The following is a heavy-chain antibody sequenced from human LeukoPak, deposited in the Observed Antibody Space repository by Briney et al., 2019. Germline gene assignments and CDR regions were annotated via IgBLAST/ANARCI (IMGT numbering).Heavy chain of an antibody. CDR2: IWYDGSNE. CDR1: GFTFSSYG. D-gene: IGHD3-10*01. J-gene: IGHJ6*04. Sequence: GGSLRLSCAASGFTFSSYGMHWVRQAPGKGLEWVAVIWYDGSNEYYADSVKGRFTISRDNSKNTLYLQMNSLRAEDTAVYYCARDVVRGVIYYYYGMDVWGKGTTVTVSS. CDR3: ARDVVRGVIYYYYGMDV. V-gene: IGHV3-33*01.